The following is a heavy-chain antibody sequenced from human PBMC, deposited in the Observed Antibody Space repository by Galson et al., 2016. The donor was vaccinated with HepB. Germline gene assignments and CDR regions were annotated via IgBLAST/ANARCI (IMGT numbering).Heavy chain of an antibody. CDR1: GFTFGHHA. CDR3: VRGTVGVMTSFDL. V-gene: IGHV3-23*01. Sequence: SLRLSCAASGFTFGHHAMSWVRQTPGKGLEWVAAISFGADRTFYANSVRGRFTISRDNSMNNMFLQMDSLRADDTAVYYCVRGTVGVMTSFDLWGQGTQVIVAS. CDR2: ISFGADRT. J-gene: IGHJ4*02. D-gene: IGHD2-21*02.